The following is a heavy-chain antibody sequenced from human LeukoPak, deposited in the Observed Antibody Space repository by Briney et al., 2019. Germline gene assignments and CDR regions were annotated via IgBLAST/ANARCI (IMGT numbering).Heavy chain of an antibody. D-gene: IGHD2-15*01. V-gene: IGHV3-53*01. CDR3: ASSRYCSGGSCWGIDY. CDR2: IYSGGST. J-gene: IGHJ4*02. CDR1: GFTVSSNY. Sequence: GGSLRLSCAASGFTVSSNYMSWVRQAPGKGLEWVSVIYSGGSTYYADSVNGGFTISRDNSKNTLYLQMNSLRAEDTAVYYCASSRYCSGGSCWGIDYWGQGTLVTVSS.